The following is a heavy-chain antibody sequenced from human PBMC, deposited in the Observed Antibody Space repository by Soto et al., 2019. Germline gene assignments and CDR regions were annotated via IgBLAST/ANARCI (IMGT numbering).Heavy chain of an antibody. Sequence: SATLSLTCTVPGGSISSYYWSWIRQPPGKGLERIGYIYYSGSTNYNPSLKSRVTLSVDTSKNQFSLKLSSVTAADTAVYYCARFGGYSWNDDAFDIWGQGTMVTASS. CDR3: ARFGGYSWNDDAFDI. CDR2: IYYSGST. J-gene: IGHJ3*02. V-gene: IGHV4-59*01. CDR1: GGSISSYY. D-gene: IGHD1-1*01.